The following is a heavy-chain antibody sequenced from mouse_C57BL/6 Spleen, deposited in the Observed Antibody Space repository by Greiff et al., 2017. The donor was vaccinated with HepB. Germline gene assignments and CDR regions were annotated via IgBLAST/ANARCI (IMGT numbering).Heavy chain of an antibody. CDR3: ARWYYGSSYNFDY. CDR2: IYPGSGST. D-gene: IGHD1-1*01. J-gene: IGHJ2*01. Sequence: QVQLQQSGAELVKPGASVKMSCKASGYTFTSYWITWVKQRPGQGLEWIGDIYPGSGSTNYNEKFKSKATLTVDTSSSTAYMQLSSLTSEDSAVYYCARWYYGSSYNFDYWGQGTTLTVSS. CDR1: GYTFTSYW. V-gene: IGHV1-55*01.